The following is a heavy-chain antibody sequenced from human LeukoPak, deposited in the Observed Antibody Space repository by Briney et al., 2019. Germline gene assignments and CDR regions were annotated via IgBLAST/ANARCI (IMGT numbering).Heavy chain of an antibody. CDR2: ISSSSGYI. J-gene: IGHJ3*02. CDR3: ARVAVKRVVGARGPAFDI. Sequence: GGSLRLSCAASGFTFSSYSMNWVRQAPGKGLEWVSSISSSSGYIYYADSVKGRFTISRDNAKNSLYLQMNSLRAEDTAVYYCARVAVKRVVGARGPAFDIWGQGTMVTVSS. V-gene: IGHV3-21*01. D-gene: IGHD1-26*01. CDR1: GFTFSSYS.